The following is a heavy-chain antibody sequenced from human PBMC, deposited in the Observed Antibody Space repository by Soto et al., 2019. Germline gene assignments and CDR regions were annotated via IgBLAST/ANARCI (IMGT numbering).Heavy chain of an antibody. Sequence: GGSLRLSCAASGFTFSDYYMSWIRQAPGKGLEWVSYISSSGSTIYYADSVKGRFTISRDNAKNSLYLQMNSLRAEDTAVYYCAISLWQLALYNYWGQGTLVTVSS. CDR3: AISLWQLALYNY. D-gene: IGHD6-6*01. CDR1: GFTFSDYY. J-gene: IGHJ4*02. V-gene: IGHV3-11*01. CDR2: ISSSGSTI.